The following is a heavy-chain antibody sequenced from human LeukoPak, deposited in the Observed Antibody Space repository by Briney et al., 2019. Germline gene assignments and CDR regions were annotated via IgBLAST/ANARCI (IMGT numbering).Heavy chain of an antibody. V-gene: IGHV1-2*02. D-gene: IGHD3-3*01. CDR3: ARVYDFWSGYFYFDY. J-gene: IGHJ4*02. CDR1: GYTFTGYY. Sequence: GASVKVSCKASGYTFTGYYMHWVRQAPGQGLEWMGWINPNSGGTNYAQKFQGRVTMTRDTSISTAYMELSRLRSDDTAVYYCARVYDFWSGYFYFDYWGLGTLVTVSS. CDR2: INPNSGGT.